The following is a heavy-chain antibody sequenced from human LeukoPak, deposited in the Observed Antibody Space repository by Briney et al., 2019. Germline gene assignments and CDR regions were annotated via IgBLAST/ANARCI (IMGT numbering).Heavy chain of an antibody. Sequence: PSETLSLTCTVSGGSISSSSYYWGWIRQPPGKGLEWIGSIYYSGSTYYNPSLKSRVTISVDTSKNQFSLKLSSVTAADTAVYYCARAPFDDSSGYYWGQGTLATVSS. J-gene: IGHJ4*02. CDR1: GGSISSSSYY. V-gene: IGHV4-39*07. CDR2: IYYSGST. CDR3: ARAPFDDSSGYY. D-gene: IGHD3-22*01.